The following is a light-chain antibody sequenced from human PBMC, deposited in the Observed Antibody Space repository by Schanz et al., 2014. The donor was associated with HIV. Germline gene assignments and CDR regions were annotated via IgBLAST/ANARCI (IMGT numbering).Light chain of an antibody. V-gene: IGKV3-15*01. J-gene: IGKJ4*01. Sequence: EVVMTQSPATLSVSPGERATLSCRASQTINTNLAWYQQKPGQAPRLLISGASTRATGIPARFSGSGSGTEFTLTISSLQSEDFALYYCQQYNDWPLLTFGEGTKVEI. CDR3: QQYNDWPLLT. CDR1: QTINTN. CDR2: GAS.